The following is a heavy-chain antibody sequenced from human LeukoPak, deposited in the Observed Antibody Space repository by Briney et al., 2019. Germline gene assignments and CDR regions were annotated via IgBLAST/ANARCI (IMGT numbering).Heavy chain of an antibody. J-gene: IGHJ4*02. Sequence: GASVQASCISSVYTFTGYYMYWVRHAPVQGLEWLGWIYPNIGGPNYAQKFQGRVTMTRDTSISTAYMELSRLRSDDTAVYYCARSRDSSGYYPYYSDYWGQGTLVTVPS. CDR2: IYPNIGGP. D-gene: IGHD3-22*01. V-gene: IGHV1-2*02. CDR1: VYTFTGYY. CDR3: ARSRDSSGYYPYYSDY.